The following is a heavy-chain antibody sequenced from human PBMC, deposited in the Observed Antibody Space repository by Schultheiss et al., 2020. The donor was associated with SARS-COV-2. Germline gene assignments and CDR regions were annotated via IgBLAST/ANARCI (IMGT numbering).Heavy chain of an antibody. J-gene: IGHJ3*02. CDR2: ISSSSSTI. Sequence: GGSLRLSCAASGFTFSDYYMSWIRQAPGKGLEWVSYISSSSSTIYYADSVKGRFTISRDNAKNSLYLQMNSLRAEDTAVYYCARVEVVTAAMWIHDAFDIWGQGTTVTVSS. V-gene: IGHV3-11*04. D-gene: IGHD4-23*01. CDR1: GFTFSDYY. CDR3: ARVEVVTAAMWIHDAFDI.